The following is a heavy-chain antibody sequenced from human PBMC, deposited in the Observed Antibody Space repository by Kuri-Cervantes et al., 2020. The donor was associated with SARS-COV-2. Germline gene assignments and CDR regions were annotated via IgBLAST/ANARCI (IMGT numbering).Heavy chain of an antibody. V-gene: IGHV1-3*01. CDR3: AREYYDSSGYYYYYYYGMDV. Sequence: ASVKVSCKASGYTFTSYAMHWVRQAPGQRPEWMGWINAGNGNTKYSQKFQGRVTITRDTSASTAYMELSSLRSEDTAVYYCAREYYDSSGYYYYYYYGMDVWGQGTTVTVSS. J-gene: IGHJ6*02. D-gene: IGHD3-22*01. CDR1: GYTFTSYA. CDR2: INAGNGNT.